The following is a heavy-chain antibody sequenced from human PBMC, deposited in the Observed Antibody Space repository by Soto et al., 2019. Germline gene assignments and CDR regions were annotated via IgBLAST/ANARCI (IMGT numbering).Heavy chain of an antibody. CDR3: ARQNAARENYYYGMDV. J-gene: IGHJ6*02. V-gene: IGHV5-51*01. CDR2: IYPGDSDT. D-gene: IGHD6-6*01. CDR1: GYSFTSYW. Sequence: GESLKISCKGSGYSFTSYWIGWVRQMPGKGLEWMGIIYPGDSDTRYSPSFQGQVTIPADKSISTAYLQWSSLKASDTAMYYCARQNAARENYYYGMDVWGQGTTVTVSS.